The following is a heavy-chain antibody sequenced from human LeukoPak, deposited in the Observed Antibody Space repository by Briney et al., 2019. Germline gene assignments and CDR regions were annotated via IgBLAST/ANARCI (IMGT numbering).Heavy chain of an antibody. D-gene: IGHD2-2*01. V-gene: IGHV3-23*01. J-gene: IGHJ6*03. CDR2: ISGSGGST. CDR3: AKEAVVVPAATIYYYYYMDV. CDR1: GFTFSSYA. Sequence: GSLRLSCAASGFTFSSYAMSWVRQAPGKGLEWVSAISGSGGSTYYADSVKGRFTISRDNSKNTLYLQMNSLRAEDTAVYYCAKEAVVVPAATIYYYYYMDVWGKGTTVTVSS.